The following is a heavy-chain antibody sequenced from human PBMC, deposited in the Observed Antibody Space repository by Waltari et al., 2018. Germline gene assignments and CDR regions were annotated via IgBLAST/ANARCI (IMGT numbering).Heavy chain of an antibody. CDR3: AIRVGGSGSYSNYFDY. J-gene: IGHJ4*02. Sequence: QVQLQESGPGLVKPSQTLSLTCTVSGGSISSGSYYWSWIRQPAGKGLEWIGYIYTSGSTNYNPSVKSRVTISVDTSKNQFSLKLSSVTAADTAVYYCAIRVGGSGSYSNYFDYWGQGTLVTVSS. CDR1: GGSISSGSYY. V-gene: IGHV4-61*09. CDR2: IYTSGST. D-gene: IGHD3-10*01.